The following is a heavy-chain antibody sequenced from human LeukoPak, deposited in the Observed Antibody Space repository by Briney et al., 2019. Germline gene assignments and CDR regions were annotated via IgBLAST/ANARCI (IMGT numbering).Heavy chain of an antibody. Sequence: GGSLRLSCAASGFTFSSYGTHWVRQAPGKGLEWVVVISYDGSNKYYADSVKGRFTISRDNSKNTLYLQMNSLRAEDTAVYYCAKAPIAVADYFDYWGQGTLVTVSS. CDR1: GFTFSSYG. D-gene: IGHD6-19*01. CDR2: ISYDGSNK. CDR3: AKAPIAVADYFDY. J-gene: IGHJ4*02. V-gene: IGHV3-30*18.